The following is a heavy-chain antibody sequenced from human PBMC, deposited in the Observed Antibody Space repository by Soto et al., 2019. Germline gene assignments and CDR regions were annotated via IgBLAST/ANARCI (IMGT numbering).Heavy chain of an antibody. J-gene: IGHJ5*02. D-gene: IGHD3-16*02. Sequence: SSETLSLTCAVSGVSLSDSFWSWIRQPPGKGLEWIGEINHSGSTNYNPSLKSRVTISADMSKNQFSLKLSSVTAADTAVYYFARDYRQTQYNWFYPWGQGTLVTVS. V-gene: IGHV4-34*01. CDR1: GVSLSDSF. CDR3: ARDYRQTQYNWFYP. CDR2: INHSGST.